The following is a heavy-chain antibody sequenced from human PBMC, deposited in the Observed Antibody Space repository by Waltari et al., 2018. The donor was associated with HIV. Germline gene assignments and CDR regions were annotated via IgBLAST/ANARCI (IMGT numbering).Heavy chain of an antibody. CDR3: ARDSYYYDSSGFFPDF. CDR2: INLNSGDT. J-gene: IGHJ4*02. V-gene: IGHV1-2*06. Sequence: QVQLVQSGAEVKKPGASVKVSCTASGYTFTAYYMHWVRQAPGQGLEWMGRINLNSGDTNYRQTVQGRVTMNRDTSISTAYMELSRLRSDDTAVYYCARDSYYYDSSGFFPDFWGQGTLVTVSS. D-gene: IGHD3-22*01. CDR1: GYTFTAYY.